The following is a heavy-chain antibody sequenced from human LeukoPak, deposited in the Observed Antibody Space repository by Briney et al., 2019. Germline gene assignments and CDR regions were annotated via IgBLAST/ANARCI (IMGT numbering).Heavy chain of an antibody. CDR3: AKRGPYDYVWGSYLYFDY. V-gene: IGHV3-23*01. CDR2: ISGSGGST. Sequence: AGGSLRLSCAASGFTFSSYAMSWVRQAPGKGLEWVSAISGSGGSTYYADSVKGRFTISRDNSKNTLYLQMNSLRAEDTAVYYCAKRGPYDYVWGSYLYFDYWGQGTLVTVSS. D-gene: IGHD3-16*02. J-gene: IGHJ4*02. CDR1: GFTFSSYA.